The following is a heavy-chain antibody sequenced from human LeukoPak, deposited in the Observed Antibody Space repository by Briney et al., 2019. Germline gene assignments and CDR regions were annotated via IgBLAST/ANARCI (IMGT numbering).Heavy chain of an antibody. CDR2: ISYDGSNK. CDR3: ASLLRGRYYFDY. J-gene: IGHJ4*02. Sequence: PGGSLRLSCAASGFTFSSYGMHWVRQAPGKGLEWVAVISYDGSNKYYADSVKGRFTISRDNSKNTLYLQMNSLRAEDTAVYYCASLLRGRYYFDYWGQGTLVTVSS. V-gene: IGHV3-30*03. CDR1: GFTFSSYG.